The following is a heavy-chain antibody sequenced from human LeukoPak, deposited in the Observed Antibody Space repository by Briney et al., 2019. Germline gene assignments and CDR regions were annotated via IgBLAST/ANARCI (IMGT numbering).Heavy chain of an antibody. Sequence: ASVKVSCKAAGYPFNNYGISWVRQAPGQGLEWVGWVSSYNGDTNYAQRFQGRVTMSTDTSTSTAYMELRSLRFDDTAVYYCARDRDGVYYYYYMDVWGKGTTVTVSS. J-gene: IGHJ6*03. CDR1: GYPFNNYG. CDR3: ARDRDGVYYYYYMDV. V-gene: IGHV1-18*01. CDR2: VSSYNGDT. D-gene: IGHD5-24*01.